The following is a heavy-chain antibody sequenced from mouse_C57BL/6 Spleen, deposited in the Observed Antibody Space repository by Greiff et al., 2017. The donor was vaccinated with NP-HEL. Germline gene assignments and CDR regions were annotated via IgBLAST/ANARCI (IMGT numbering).Heavy chain of an antibody. V-gene: IGHV1-15*01. J-gene: IGHJ2*01. CDR3: TNWDFDY. D-gene: IGHD4-1*01. Sequence: QVQLQQSGAELVRPGASVTLSCKASGYTFTDYEMHWVKQTPVHGLEWIGAIDPETGGTAYNQKFKGKAILTADKSSSTSYMELRSLTSEDSAVYYCTNWDFDYWGQGTTLTVSS. CDR2: IDPETGGT. CDR1: GYTFTDYE.